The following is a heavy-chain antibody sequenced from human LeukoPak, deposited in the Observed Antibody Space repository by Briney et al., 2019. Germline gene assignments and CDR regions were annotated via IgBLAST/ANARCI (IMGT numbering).Heavy chain of an antibody. D-gene: IGHD1-26*01. CDR1: GFTFSSYA. V-gene: IGHV3-23*01. J-gene: IGHJ3*02. CDR2: ITSSGAST. CDR3: AKGGATILSAFDI. Sequence: PGGSLRLSCAASGFTFSSYAMSWVRQAPGKGLEWVSVITSSGASTYYADSVKGRFTISRDNSKNTLYLQMNSLRAEDTAVYYCAKGGATILSAFDIWGQGTMVTVSS.